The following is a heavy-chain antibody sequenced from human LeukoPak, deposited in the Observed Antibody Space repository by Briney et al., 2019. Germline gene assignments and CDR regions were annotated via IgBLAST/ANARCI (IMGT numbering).Heavy chain of an antibody. J-gene: IGHJ3*02. D-gene: IGHD3-3*01. Sequence: GRSLRLSCAASGFTFSSYGMHWVRQAPGKGLEWVGRIKSKTDGGTTDYAAPVKGRFTISRDDSKNTLYLQMNSLKTEDTAVYYCTTDLWILEWLYYAFDIWGQGTMVTVSS. CDR2: IKSKTDGGTT. CDR3: TTDLWILEWLYYAFDI. V-gene: IGHV3-15*07. CDR1: GFTFSSYG.